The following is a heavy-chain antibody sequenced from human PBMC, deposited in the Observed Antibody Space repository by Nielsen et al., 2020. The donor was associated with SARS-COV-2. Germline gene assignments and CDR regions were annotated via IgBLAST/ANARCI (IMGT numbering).Heavy chain of an antibody. CDR2: INHSGST. Sequence: SETLSLTCAVYGGSFSGYYWSWIRQPPGKGLEWIGEINHSGSTNYNPSLKSRVTISVDTSKNQFSLKLSSVTAADTAVYYCASLKSSGSYYSGMDVWGQGTTVTVSS. J-gene: IGHJ6*02. CDR1: GGSFSGYY. D-gene: IGHD1-26*01. V-gene: IGHV4-34*01. CDR3: ASLKSSGSYYSGMDV.